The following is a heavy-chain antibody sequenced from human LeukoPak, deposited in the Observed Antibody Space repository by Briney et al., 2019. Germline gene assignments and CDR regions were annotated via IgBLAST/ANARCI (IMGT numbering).Heavy chain of an antibody. V-gene: IGHV3-30-3*01. CDR2: ISYDGSNK. CDR1: GFTFSSYA. Sequence: GWSLRLSCAASGFTFSSYAMHWVRQAPGKGLEWVAVISYDGSNKYYADSVKGRFTISRDNSKNTLYLQMNSLRAEDTAVYYCARNTGSGWYLGYFDYWGQGTLVTVSS. D-gene: IGHD6-19*01. CDR3: ARNTGSGWYLGYFDY. J-gene: IGHJ4*02.